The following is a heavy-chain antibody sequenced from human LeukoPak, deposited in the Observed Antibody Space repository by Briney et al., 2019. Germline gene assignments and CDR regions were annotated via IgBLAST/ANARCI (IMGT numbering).Heavy chain of an antibody. J-gene: IGHJ3*02. Sequence: ASVKVSCKASGGTFSSYAISWVRQAPGQGLEWMGGIIPIFGTANYAQKFQGRVTITADKSTSIAYMELSSLRSEDTAVYYCARGPYDSSGYYCDIWGQGTMVTVSS. CDR2: IIPIFGTA. V-gene: IGHV1-69*06. CDR1: GGTFSSYA. CDR3: ARGPYDSSGYYCDI. D-gene: IGHD3-22*01.